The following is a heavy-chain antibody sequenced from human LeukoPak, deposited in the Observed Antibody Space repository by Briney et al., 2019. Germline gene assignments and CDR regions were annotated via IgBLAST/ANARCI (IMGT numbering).Heavy chain of an antibody. CDR2: ISSSGTYI. CDR3: ARGGSSWFYFAY. V-gene: IGHV3-21*06. D-gene: IGHD6-13*01. J-gene: IGHJ4*02. Sequence: GRSLRLSCAASGFTFSSYGMHWVRQAPGKGLEWVSSISSSGTYIYYADSVKGRFTISRDDAKNSLFLQMNSLRAEDTAVYYCARGGSSWFYFAYWGQGSLVTVSS. CDR1: GFTFSSYG.